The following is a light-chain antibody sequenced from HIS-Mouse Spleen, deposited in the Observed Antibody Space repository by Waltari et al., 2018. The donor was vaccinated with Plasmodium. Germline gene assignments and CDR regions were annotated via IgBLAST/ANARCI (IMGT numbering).Light chain of an antibody. CDR3: CSYAGSSTFV. CDR1: SRAFWSYNL. J-gene: IGLJ3*02. Sequence: QSALTPPASVSGSPGQSITISCPGTSRAFWSYNLSPWYQQHPGKAPKRMIYEGSKRPSGVSNRFSGSKSGNTASLTISGLQAEDEADYYCCSYAGSSTFVFGGGTKLTVL. V-gene: IGLV2-23*03. CDR2: EGS.